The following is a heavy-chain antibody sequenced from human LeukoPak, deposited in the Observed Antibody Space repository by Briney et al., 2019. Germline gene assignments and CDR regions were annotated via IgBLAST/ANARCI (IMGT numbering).Heavy chain of an antibody. CDR2: ISSSGSTI. J-gene: IGHJ4*02. Sequence: GGSLRLSCAASGFTFSSYAMSWVRQAPGKGLEWVSYISSSGSTIYYADSVKGRFTISRDNAKNSLYLQMNSLRAEDTAVYYCARDGRGISVYFDYWGQGTLVTVSS. V-gene: IGHV3-48*03. D-gene: IGHD3-16*01. CDR3: ARDGRGISVYFDY. CDR1: GFTFSSYA.